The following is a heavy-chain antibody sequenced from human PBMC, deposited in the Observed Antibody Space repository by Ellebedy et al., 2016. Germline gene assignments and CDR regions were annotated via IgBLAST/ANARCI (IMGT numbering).Heavy chain of an antibody. J-gene: IGHJ3*02. CDR1: GGSISSGFYY. Sequence: SETLSLTCTVSGGSISSGFYYWAWIRRPPGKGLEWIGSVYYVGSTYYNPSLKSRVTISIDASKNQFSLHLTSVTAADTAVYYCAIPGSYGSGSLGDAFNIWGQGTMVTVSS. CDR2: VYYVGST. D-gene: IGHD3-10*01. V-gene: IGHV4-39*07. CDR3: AIPGSYGSGSLGDAFNI.